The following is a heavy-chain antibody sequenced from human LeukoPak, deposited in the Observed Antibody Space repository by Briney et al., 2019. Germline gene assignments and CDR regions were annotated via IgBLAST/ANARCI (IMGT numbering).Heavy chain of an antibody. CDR1: GFTFSSYW. V-gene: IGHV3-53*01. D-gene: IGHD3-3*02. Sequence: QSGGSLRLSCAASGFTFSSYWMSWVRQAPGKGLEWVSIIYRGDGTYYADSVKGRFTISRDKSKNTLYLQMNSLRAEDTAVYYCAKGQISRSDRFDYWGQGTLVTVSS. J-gene: IGHJ4*02. CDR2: IYRGDGT. CDR3: AKGQISRSDRFDY.